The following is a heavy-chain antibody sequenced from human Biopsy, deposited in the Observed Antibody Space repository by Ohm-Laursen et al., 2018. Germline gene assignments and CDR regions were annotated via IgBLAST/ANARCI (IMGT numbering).Heavy chain of an antibody. CDR1: GYMFTGYY. V-gene: IGHV1-2*02. D-gene: IGHD3-22*01. CDR2: INAKTGDT. CDR3: TRGGYYYDSLAYYYWFDP. J-gene: IGHJ5*02. Sequence: SSVTAFYPLSGYMFTGYYAHSARLAPGHGLEWLGWINAKTGDTNYAQKFQGRVTMTRDTSISTAYVDLSSLRSDDTAVYYCTRGGYYYDSLAYYYWFDPWGQGTLVTVSS.